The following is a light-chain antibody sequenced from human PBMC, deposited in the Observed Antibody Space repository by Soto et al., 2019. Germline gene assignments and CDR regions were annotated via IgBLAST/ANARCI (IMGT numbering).Light chain of an antibody. Sequence: DSQMAQSTSTLSAAAGDRVISTCRASQSVSKWLAWYQQKPGKAPTLLMYDASNLQGGVPFRFSGSGSGTEFTLTISDLQPDDFATYYCQQYNSYSRTFGQGTKVDIK. CDR2: DAS. V-gene: IGKV1-5*01. J-gene: IGKJ1*01. CDR3: QQYNSYSRT. CDR1: QSVSKW.